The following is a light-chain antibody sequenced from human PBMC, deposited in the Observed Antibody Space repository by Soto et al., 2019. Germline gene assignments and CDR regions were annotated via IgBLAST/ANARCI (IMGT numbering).Light chain of an antibody. Sequence: EIVMTQSPATLSLSPGDTATLSCRASQSVDTNLAWYVQKPGQAPRRLIYGVSTWGTGVTARFSGSGSGTEFTLTISSLQSEDFAMYYCQQYKSWPITFGQGTRLEI. J-gene: IGKJ5*01. CDR2: GVS. V-gene: IGKV3D-15*01. CDR3: QQYKSWPIT. CDR1: QSVDTN.